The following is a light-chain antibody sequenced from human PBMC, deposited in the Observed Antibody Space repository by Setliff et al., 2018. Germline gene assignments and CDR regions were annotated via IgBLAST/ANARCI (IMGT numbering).Light chain of an antibody. Sequence: QSVLAQPPSASGSPGQSVTISCAGTSIDVSGYNYVSWYQQHPGKAPQLIIYDVTKRPSGVPDRFSGSKSGNTASLTVFGLQADDEADYYCSSYAGSNNFVFGTGTKVTVL. CDR1: SIDVSGYNY. V-gene: IGLV2-8*01. CDR2: DVT. J-gene: IGLJ1*01. CDR3: SSYAGSNNFV.